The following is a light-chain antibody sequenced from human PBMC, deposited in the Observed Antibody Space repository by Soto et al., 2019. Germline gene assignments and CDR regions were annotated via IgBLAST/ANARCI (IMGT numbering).Light chain of an antibody. CDR3: LLDYSYFWA. J-gene: IGKJ1*01. CDR1: QGIRSA. CDR2: AAS. Sequence: AIQVTQSPSSLSASVGDSVTITCRTSQGIRSALGWYQQKPGKVPKLLIYAASTLRSGVPSRFSGSGSGRDFTLTNSSLQPEDFATYYCLLDYSYFWAFGQGTKVEV. V-gene: IGKV1-6*01.